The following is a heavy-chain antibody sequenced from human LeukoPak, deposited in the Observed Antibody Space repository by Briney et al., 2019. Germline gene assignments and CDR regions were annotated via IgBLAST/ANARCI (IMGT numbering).Heavy chain of an antibody. CDR3: ARERIVVVPAVPGYMDV. J-gene: IGHJ6*03. CDR2: IIHSGST. V-gene: IGHV4-34*12. Sequence: SETLSLTCAVYGGSFSGYYWSWIRQPPGKGLEWVGEIIHSGSTNYNPSLKSRVTISVDTPKNQFSLKLSSVTAADTAVYYCARERIVVVPAVPGYMDVWGKGTTVTVSS. D-gene: IGHD2-2*01. CDR1: GGSFSGYY.